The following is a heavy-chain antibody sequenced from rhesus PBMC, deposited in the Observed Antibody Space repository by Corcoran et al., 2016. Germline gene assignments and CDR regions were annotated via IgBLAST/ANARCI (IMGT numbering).Heavy chain of an antibody. D-gene: IGHD6-31*01. Sequence: QVQLQESGPGLVKPLETLSLTCAVSGGSISSNYWSWIRQAPGQGLEWIGYIYGRGKSTTSNPSRKCRVTLSVDTSKNQLSLKLSSVTAADTAVYYCARHSNGGYSSGWPLDYWGQGVLVTVSS. V-gene: IGHV4S11*01. CDR3: ARHSNGGYSSGWPLDY. CDR1: GGSISSNY. CDR2: IYGRGKST. J-gene: IGHJ4*01.